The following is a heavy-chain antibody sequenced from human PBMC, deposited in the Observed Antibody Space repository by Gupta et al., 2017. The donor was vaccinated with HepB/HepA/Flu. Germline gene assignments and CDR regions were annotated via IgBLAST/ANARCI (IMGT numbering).Heavy chain of an antibody. D-gene: IGHD2-21*01. CDR1: GDSIRESNYF. CDR3: ARQAAGGLWRLDH. Sequence: QLQLQESGPGPVKPSETLSLTCTVSGDSIRESNYFWGWIRQPPGKGLEWIGIIHYSGKTYYSPSLRSRVTISVDLPKNQFSLRLGAXTAADTXLYYCARQAAGGLWRLDHWGQGILXPVS. CDR2: IHYSGKT. V-gene: IGHV4-39*01. J-gene: IGHJ4*02.